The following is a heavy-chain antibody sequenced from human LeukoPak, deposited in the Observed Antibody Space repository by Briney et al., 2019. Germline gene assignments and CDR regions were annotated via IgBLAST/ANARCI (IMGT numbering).Heavy chain of an antibody. D-gene: IGHD6-19*01. CDR1: DSSISSYY. V-gene: IGHV4-4*07. Sequence: QPSETLSLTCTVSDSSISSYYWSWIRQPAGKGLEWIGRIYTSGSTNYNPSLKSRVTISVDKSKNQFSLKLSSVTAADTAVYYCARDAIAVADRGFDYWGQGTLVTVSS. CDR3: ARDAIAVADRGFDY. J-gene: IGHJ4*02. CDR2: IYTSGST.